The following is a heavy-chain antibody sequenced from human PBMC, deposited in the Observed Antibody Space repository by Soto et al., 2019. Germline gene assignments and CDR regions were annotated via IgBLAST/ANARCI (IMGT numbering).Heavy chain of an antibody. V-gene: IGHV1-46*01. CDR1: GYTFTSYY. Sequence: QVQLVQSGAEVKKPGASVKVSCKASGYTFTSYYMHWVRQAPGQGLEWMGIINPSGGSTSYAQKFQGRVNMTRDTSTSTGYMELSSLRSEDTAVYYCARDANISSSGDSFDYWGQGTLVTVSS. J-gene: IGHJ4*02. D-gene: IGHD6-6*01. CDR2: INPSGGST. CDR3: ARDANISSSGDSFDY.